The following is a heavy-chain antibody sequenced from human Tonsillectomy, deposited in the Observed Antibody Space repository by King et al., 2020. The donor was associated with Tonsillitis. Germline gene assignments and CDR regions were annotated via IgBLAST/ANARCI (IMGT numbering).Heavy chain of an antibody. V-gene: IGHV3-30*04. CDR2: ISYDGSNK. CDR3: ASSAGKDYDFWSDY. D-gene: IGHD3-3*01. Sequence: VQLVESGGGVVQPGRSLRLSCAASGFTFSSYAMHWVRQAPGKGLEWVAVISYDGSNKYYADSVKGRFTISRDNSKNTLYLQMNSLRAEDTAVYYCASSAGKDYDFWSDYWGQGTLVTVSS. J-gene: IGHJ4*02. CDR1: GFTFSSYA.